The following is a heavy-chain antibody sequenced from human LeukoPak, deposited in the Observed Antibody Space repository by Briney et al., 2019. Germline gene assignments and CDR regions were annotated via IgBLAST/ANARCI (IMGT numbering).Heavy chain of an antibody. D-gene: IGHD4-17*01. CDR3: ARDNDYGDSPPGWFDP. Sequence: SETLSLTCAVSGGSISSGDSSWSWIRQPPGKGLEWIGYIYHSGSTSYSPSLKSRVTISIDRSKNQFSLKLTSVTAADTAVYFCARDNDYGDSPPGWFDPWGQGTLVTVPS. CDR1: GGSISSGDSS. CDR2: IYHSGST. J-gene: IGHJ5*02. V-gene: IGHV4-30-2*01.